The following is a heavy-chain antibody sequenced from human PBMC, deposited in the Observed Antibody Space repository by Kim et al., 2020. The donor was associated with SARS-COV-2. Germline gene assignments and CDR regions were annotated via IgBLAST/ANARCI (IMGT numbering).Heavy chain of an antibody. V-gene: IGHV4-59*13. D-gene: IGHD5-18*01. J-gene: IGHJ6*02. CDR1: GGFISAYY. CDR3: ARDPGIRYTASYYHYGMDV. Sequence: SETLSLTCTVSGGFISAYYWSWIRQPPGKGLEWIGYIYYSGSTNYNPSLKSRVTMSVETSKNQFSLKLTSVTAADTAGYYCARDPGIRYTASYYHYGMDVWGQGTTVTVSS. CDR2: IYYSGST.